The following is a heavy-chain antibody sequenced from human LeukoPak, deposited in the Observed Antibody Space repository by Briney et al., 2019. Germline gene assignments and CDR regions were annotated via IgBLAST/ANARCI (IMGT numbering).Heavy chain of an antibody. CDR1: GFTFSSYW. V-gene: IGHV3-74*01. Sequence: GGSLRLSCAASGFTFSSYWRHWVRQAPGKGLVWVSRINSDGSSTSYADSVKGRFTISRDNAKNTLYLQMNSLRAEDTAVYYCARETDTSGYYVDYWGQGTLVTVSS. CDR2: INSDGSST. D-gene: IGHD3-22*01. CDR3: ARETDTSGYYVDY. J-gene: IGHJ4*02.